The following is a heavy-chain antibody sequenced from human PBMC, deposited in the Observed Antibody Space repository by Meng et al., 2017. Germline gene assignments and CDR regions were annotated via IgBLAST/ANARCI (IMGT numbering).Heavy chain of an antibody. Sequence: GGSLRLSCAASGFTFSSYAMHWVRQAPGKGLEWVAVISYDGSNKYYADSVKGRFTISRDNSKNTLYLQMNSLRAEDTAVYYCARVTGYSSLPFDYWGQGTLVIVSS. CDR3: ARVTGYSSLPFDY. D-gene: IGHD6-19*01. CDR1: GFTFSSYA. V-gene: IGHV3-30*04. CDR2: ISYDGSNK. J-gene: IGHJ4*02.